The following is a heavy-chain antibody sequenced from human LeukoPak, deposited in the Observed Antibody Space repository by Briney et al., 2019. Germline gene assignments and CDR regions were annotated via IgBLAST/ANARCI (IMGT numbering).Heavy chain of an antibody. Sequence: GGSLRLSCAASGFTFSSYGMHWVRQAPGKGLEWVAVISYDGSNKYYADSVKGRFTISRDNAKNSLYLQMNSLRAEDTAVYYYARSAGYSYVDYWGQGTLVTVSS. CDR1: GFTFSSYG. CDR3: ARSAGYSYVDY. J-gene: IGHJ4*02. D-gene: IGHD5-18*01. CDR2: ISYDGSNK. V-gene: IGHV3-30*03.